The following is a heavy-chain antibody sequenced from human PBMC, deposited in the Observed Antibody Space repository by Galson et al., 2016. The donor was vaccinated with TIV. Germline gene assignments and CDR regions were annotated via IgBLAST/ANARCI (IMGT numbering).Heavy chain of an antibody. V-gene: IGHV3-53*01. Sequence: SLRLSCAVSGFLVTSQHISWVRQAPGRGLEWVPVMYHDYRTYYTDSVKGRFTISRDNSKNTVYLQMNSLRAEDTGVYYCARKDSSDQGDLRGAFDVWGQGTMVTVSS. CDR1: GFLVTSQH. CDR2: MYHDYRT. D-gene: IGHD1-26*01. J-gene: IGHJ3*01. CDR3: ARKDSSDQGDLRGAFDV.